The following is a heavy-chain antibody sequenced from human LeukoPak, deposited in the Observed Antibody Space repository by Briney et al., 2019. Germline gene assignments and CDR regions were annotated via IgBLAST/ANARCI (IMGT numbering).Heavy chain of an antibody. Sequence: SETLSLTCTVSGGSISSYYWSWIRQPPGQGLELIGYIYYSESTNYNPRLKSRVTISVDTSKNQFSLMLSSVTAADTAVYFCARRNSGTHTFDYWGQGTLVTVSS. CDR1: GGSISSYY. CDR2: IYYSEST. J-gene: IGHJ4*02. CDR3: ARRNSGTHTFDY. V-gene: IGHV4-59*01. D-gene: IGHD1/OR15-1a*01.